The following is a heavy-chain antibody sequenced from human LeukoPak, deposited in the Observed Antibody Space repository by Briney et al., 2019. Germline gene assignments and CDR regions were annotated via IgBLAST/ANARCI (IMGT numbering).Heavy chain of an antibody. CDR1: GFSFSTYW. D-gene: IGHD3-16*01. Sequence: GGYLRLSCAASGFSFSTYWMHWVRQVPGKGPEWVSHITPDGSSTNYADSVKGRFIISRDNAKNTLYLQMNSLRAEDTAVYYCSSQISRGGNWGQGTLVTVSS. J-gene: IGHJ4*02. CDR3: SSQISRGGN. CDR2: ITPDGSST. V-gene: IGHV3-74*01.